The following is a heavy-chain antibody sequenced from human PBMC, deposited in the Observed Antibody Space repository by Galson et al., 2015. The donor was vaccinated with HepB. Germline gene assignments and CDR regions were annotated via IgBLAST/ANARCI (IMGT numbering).Heavy chain of an antibody. Sequence: SLRLSCAASGFTFSSYAMHWVRQAPGKGLEWVAVISYDGSNKYYADSVKGRFTISRDNSKNTLYLQMNSLRAEDTAVYYCARGDCSSTSCYRKVFDYWGQGTLVTVSS. V-gene: IGHV3-30-3*01. D-gene: IGHD2-2*01. CDR2: ISYDGSNK. CDR3: ARGDCSSTSCYRKVFDY. J-gene: IGHJ4*02. CDR1: GFTFSSYA.